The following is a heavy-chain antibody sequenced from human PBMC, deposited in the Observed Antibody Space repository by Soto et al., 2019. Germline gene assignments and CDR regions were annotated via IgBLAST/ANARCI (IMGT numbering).Heavy chain of an antibody. J-gene: IGHJ4*02. Sequence: EVQLVESGGGLVQPGGSLRLSCAASNFTFSRYSMNWFRQAPGKGLEWVSYISSSTNTIYYAASVKGRFTISRDNAKSSLYLQMKSLRDEDTAVYYCARQVCSPSAGDFDYWGQGPLVTVSS. CDR3: ARQVCSPSAGDFDY. D-gene: IGHD6-19*01. CDR1: NFTFSRYS. V-gene: IGHV3-48*02. CDR2: ISSSTNTI.